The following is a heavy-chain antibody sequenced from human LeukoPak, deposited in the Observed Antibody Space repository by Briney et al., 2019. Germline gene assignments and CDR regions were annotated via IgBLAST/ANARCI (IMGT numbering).Heavy chain of an antibody. CDR1: SDSIFTSNW. Sequence: EPSETLSLTCTVSSDSIFTSNWWSWVRQPPGKGLEWIGEINYSGSTNYNPSLKSRVTISVDTSKNQFSLKLSSVTAADTAVYYCARHGPYGSGSYPRPVNFDYWGQGTLVTVSS. CDR2: INYSGST. J-gene: IGHJ4*02. CDR3: ARHGPYGSGSYPRPVNFDY. D-gene: IGHD3-10*01. V-gene: IGHV4-4*02.